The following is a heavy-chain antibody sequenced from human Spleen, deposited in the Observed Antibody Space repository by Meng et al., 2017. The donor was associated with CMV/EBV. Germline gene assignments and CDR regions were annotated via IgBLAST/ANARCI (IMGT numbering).Heavy chain of an antibody. V-gene: IGHV1-46*01. D-gene: IGHD3-3*01. J-gene: IGHJ3*01. Sequence: ASVKVSCKASGYTFTRNYIHWVRQAPGQGLQWMGLVNPNGGSTSYAQNFQGRVTMTTDTSTSTVYMELSSLTSEDTATYYCGRDKLVWTISDAFDVWGQGTMVTVSS. CDR3: GRDKLVWTISDAFDV. CDR1: GYTFTRNY. CDR2: VNPNGGST.